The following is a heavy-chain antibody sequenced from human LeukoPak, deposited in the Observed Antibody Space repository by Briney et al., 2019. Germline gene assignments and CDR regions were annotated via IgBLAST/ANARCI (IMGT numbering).Heavy chain of an antibody. V-gene: IGHV1-8*01. D-gene: IGHD3-22*01. CDR3: AIAPLDYYDSSGYSYGY. CDR2: MNPNCGNT. CDR1: GYTFTSYD. J-gene: IGHJ4*02. Sequence: GASVKVSCKASGYTFTSYDINWVRQATGQGLEWMGWMNPNCGNTGYAQKFQGRVTMTRNTSISTAYMELSSLRSEDTAVYYCAIAPLDYYDSSGYSYGYWGQGTLVTVSS.